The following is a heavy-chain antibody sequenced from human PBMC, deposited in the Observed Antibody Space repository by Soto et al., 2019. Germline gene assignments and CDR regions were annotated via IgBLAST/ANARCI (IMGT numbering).Heavy chain of an antibody. D-gene: IGHD3-22*01. J-gene: IGHJ3*02. V-gene: IGHV1-58*02. CDR3: ATDYYDSSGLPLDI. Sequence: SVKVSCKASGFTFTSSAMQWVRQARGQRLEWIGWIVVGSGNTNYAQKFQERVTITRDMSTSTAYMELSSLRSEDTAVYYCATDYYDSSGLPLDIWGQGTMVTVSS. CDR2: IVVGSGNT. CDR1: GFTFTSSA.